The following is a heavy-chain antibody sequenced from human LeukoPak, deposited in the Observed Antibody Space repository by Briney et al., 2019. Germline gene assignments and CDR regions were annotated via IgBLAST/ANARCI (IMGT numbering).Heavy chain of an antibody. D-gene: IGHD3-10*01. CDR1: GGSITSGSYY. J-gene: IGHJ4*02. CDR3: ARAPMVRGVITLFDY. CDR2: VYTSGST. V-gene: IGHV4-61*02. Sequence: SETLSLTCSVSGGSITSGSYYWSWIRQPAGKGLEWIGRVYTSGSTKYNPSLKSRVSLSVDTSRNQFSLKLSSVTAADTAVYYCARAPMVRGVITLFDYWGQGTLVTVSS.